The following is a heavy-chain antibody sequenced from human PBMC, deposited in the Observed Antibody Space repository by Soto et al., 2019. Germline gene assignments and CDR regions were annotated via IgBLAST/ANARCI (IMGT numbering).Heavy chain of an antibody. J-gene: IGHJ3*02. CDR3: ANRLDDAFDI. Sequence: GGSLRLSCKGSGYSFTSYWIGWVRQMPGKGLEWMGIIYPGDSDTRYSPSFQGQVTISADKSISTAYLQWSSLKASDTAMYYCANRLDDAFDIWGQGTMVTVSS. CDR1: GYSFTSYW. CDR2: IYPGDSDT. V-gene: IGHV5-51*01.